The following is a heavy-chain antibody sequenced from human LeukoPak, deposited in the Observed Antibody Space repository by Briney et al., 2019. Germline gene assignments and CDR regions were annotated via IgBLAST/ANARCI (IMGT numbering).Heavy chain of an antibody. CDR3: ARTRYSSEGSYYYYMDV. V-gene: IGHV4-59*12. Sequence: SETLSLTCTASGGSISSYYWSWIRQPPGKGLEWIGYIYYSGSTNYNPSLKSRVTISVDTSKNQFSLKLSSVTAADTAVYYCARTRYSSEGSYYYYMDVWGKGTTVTVSS. CDR1: GGSISSYY. J-gene: IGHJ6*03. CDR2: IYYSGST. D-gene: IGHD6-25*01.